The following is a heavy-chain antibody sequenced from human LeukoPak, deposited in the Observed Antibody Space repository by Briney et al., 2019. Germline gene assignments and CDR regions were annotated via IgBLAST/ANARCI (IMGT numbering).Heavy chain of an antibody. Sequence: ASVKVSCKASGYTFTGYHMHWVRQAPGQGLEWMGRINPNSGDTNYAQKFQGRVTMTRDTSISTAYMELSRLRSDDTAVYYCARDCSGGSCYGAFDIWGQGTMVTVSS. J-gene: IGHJ3*02. CDR1: GYTFTGYH. D-gene: IGHD2-15*01. V-gene: IGHV1-2*06. CDR3: ARDCSGGSCYGAFDI. CDR2: INPNSGDT.